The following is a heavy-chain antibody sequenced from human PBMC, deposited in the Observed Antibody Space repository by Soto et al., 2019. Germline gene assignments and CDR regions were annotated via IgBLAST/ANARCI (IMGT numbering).Heavy chain of an antibody. D-gene: IGHD6-13*01. Sequence: SETLSLTCTVSGGSISRGGYYWSWIRQHPGKGLEWIGYIYYSGSTYYNPSLKSRVTISVDTSKNQFSLKLSSVTAADTAVYYCARDVGTAEEPYSSSDNWFYPWGQGTLVTVSS. CDR3: ARDVGTAEEPYSSSDNWFYP. V-gene: IGHV4-31*03. CDR2: IYYSGST. CDR1: GGSISRGGYY. J-gene: IGHJ5*02.